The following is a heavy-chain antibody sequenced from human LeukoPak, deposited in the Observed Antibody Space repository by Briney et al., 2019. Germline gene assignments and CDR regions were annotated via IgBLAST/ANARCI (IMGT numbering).Heavy chain of an antibody. CDR2: INAYNGNI. CDR3: ARDFPSRYDILTGYYTNYYYYAMDV. J-gene: IGHJ6*02. Sequence: ASVKVSCKASGYTFTSYGISWVRQAPGQGLEWMGWINAYNGNIKYAQNFQGRVTMTTDTSTSTAYMELRSLRSDDTAVYSCARDFPSRYDILTGYYTNYYYYAMDVWGQGTTGTVSS. V-gene: IGHV1-18*01. D-gene: IGHD3-9*01. CDR1: GYTFTSYG.